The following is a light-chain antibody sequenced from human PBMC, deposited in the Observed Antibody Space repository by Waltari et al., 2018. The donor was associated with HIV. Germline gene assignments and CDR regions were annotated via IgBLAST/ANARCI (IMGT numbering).Light chain of an antibody. CDR2: SNN. V-gene: IGLV1-44*01. Sequence: QSVLTQPPSASGTPGQRVTIPCSGSSSNIRSNTVTWYQQVPGTAPKLLIYSNNQRPSGVPDRFSGSKSGTSASLAISGLQSEDEVDYFCASWDDRLSGWVFGGGTKLTVL. J-gene: IGLJ3*02. CDR3: ASWDDRLSGWV. CDR1: SSNIRSNT.